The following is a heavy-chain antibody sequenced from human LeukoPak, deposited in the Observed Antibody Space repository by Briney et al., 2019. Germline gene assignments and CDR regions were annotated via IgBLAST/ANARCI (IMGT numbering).Heavy chain of an antibody. Sequence: SETLSLTCNISGGSIRGYYWSWIRQPPGKGLEWIGYIYSSGSTNYNPSLKSRVTMSVDTSKNQFSLKVSSVTAADTAVYYCARSGVLTGSRLAFDPWGQETLVSVAS. D-gene: IGHD3-9*01. J-gene: IGHJ5*02. CDR1: GGSIRGYY. CDR2: IYSSGST. V-gene: IGHV4-59*01. CDR3: ARSGVLTGSRLAFDP.